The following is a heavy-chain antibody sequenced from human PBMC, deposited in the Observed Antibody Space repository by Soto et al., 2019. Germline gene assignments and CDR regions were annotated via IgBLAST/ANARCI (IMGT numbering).Heavy chain of an antibody. V-gene: IGHV4-39*01. D-gene: IGHD6-19*01. CDR1: GGSISSSSYY. CDR2: IYYSGST. CDR3: ARQELAVATKEFDY. Sequence: TSETLSLTCTVSGGSISSSSYYWGWIRQPPGKGLEWIGSIYYSGSTYYNPSLKSRVTISVDTSKNQFSLKLSSVTAADTAAYYCARQELAVATKEFDYWGQGTLVTVYS. J-gene: IGHJ4*02.